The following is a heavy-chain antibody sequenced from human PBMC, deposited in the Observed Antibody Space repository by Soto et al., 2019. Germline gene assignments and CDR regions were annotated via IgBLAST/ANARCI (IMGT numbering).Heavy chain of an antibody. D-gene: IGHD4-17*01. CDR1: GFTFSSYG. J-gene: IGHJ4*02. Sequence: GGSLRLSCAASGFTFSSYGMHWVRQAPGKGLEWVAVIWYDGSNKYYADSVKGRFTISRDNSKNTLYLQMNSLRAEDTAVYYCAREENDYGDYYHFDYWGQGTLVTVSS. V-gene: IGHV3-33*01. CDR3: AREENDYGDYYHFDY. CDR2: IWYDGSNK.